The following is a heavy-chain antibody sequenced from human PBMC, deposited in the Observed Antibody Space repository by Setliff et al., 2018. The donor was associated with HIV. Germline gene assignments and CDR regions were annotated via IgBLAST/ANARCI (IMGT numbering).Heavy chain of an antibody. CDR2: IYYSGNA. Sequence: PSETLSLTCAVSGYSISSGYYWGWIRQSPGKGLEWFGSIYYSGNAYYNPSLKSRLTISMDTSKNQFSLKLSSVTAADTAVYYCARTSHDYGDYSFDYWGQGTLVTVSS. V-gene: IGHV4-38-2*01. CDR1: GYSISSGYY. D-gene: IGHD4-17*01. J-gene: IGHJ4*02. CDR3: ARTSHDYGDYSFDY.